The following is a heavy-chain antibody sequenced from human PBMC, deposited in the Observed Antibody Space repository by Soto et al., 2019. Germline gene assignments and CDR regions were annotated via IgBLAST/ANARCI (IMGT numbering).Heavy chain of an antibody. V-gene: IGHV3-23*01. CDR3: AKAGCSGGTCYLYYFDY. CDR1: GFTFSNYS. J-gene: IGHJ4*02. Sequence: PGGSLRLSGAASGFTFSNYSISWVRQAPWKGLEWVSTISGRGGNTYYADSVKGRFTISRDNSRNTLYLQMDSLRVEDSAVYSCAKAGCSGGTCYLYYFDYWGQGALVTVSS. CDR2: ISGRGGNT. D-gene: IGHD2-15*01.